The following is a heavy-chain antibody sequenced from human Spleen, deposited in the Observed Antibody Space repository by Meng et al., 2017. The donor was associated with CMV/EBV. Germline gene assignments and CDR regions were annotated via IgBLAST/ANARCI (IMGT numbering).Heavy chain of an antibody. Sequence: GGSLRLSCAASGFTFSSYAMHWVRQAPGKGLEWVAVISYDGSNKYYADSVKGRFTISRDNSKNTLYLQMNSLRAEDTAVYYCARDLLTYYYGSGSYYPIYYYGMDVWGQGTTVTVS. CDR3: ARDLLTYYYGSGSYYPIYYYGMDV. CDR1: GFTFSSYA. J-gene: IGHJ6*02. V-gene: IGHV3-30-3*01. D-gene: IGHD3-10*01. CDR2: ISYDGSNK.